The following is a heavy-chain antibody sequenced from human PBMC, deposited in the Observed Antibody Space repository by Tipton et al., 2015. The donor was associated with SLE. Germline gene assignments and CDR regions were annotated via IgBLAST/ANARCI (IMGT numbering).Heavy chain of an antibody. Sequence: TLSLTCAVYGWSFSGYYWSWIRQPPGKGREWIGKINHSGSTNYNPSLKSRVTISVDTSKNQFSLKLSSVTAADTAVYYCARWGSGSYLSYWGQGTRVTVSS. CDR3: ARWGSGSYLSY. CDR1: GWSFSGYY. J-gene: IGHJ4*02. D-gene: IGHD1-26*01. V-gene: IGHV4-34*01. CDR2: INHSGST.